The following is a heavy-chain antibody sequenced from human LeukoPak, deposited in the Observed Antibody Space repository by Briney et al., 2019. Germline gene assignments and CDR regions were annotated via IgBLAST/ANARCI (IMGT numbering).Heavy chain of an antibody. Sequence: ASVKVSCKASGYTFTSYGISWVRQAPGQGLEWMGWISAYNGNTNYAQKLQGRVTMTTDTSTSTDYMELRSLRSDDTAVYYCARDQSEWWELQSRRHWFDPWGQGTLVTVSS. CDR3: ARDQSEWWELQSRRHWFDP. D-gene: IGHD1-26*01. CDR1: GYTFTSYG. J-gene: IGHJ5*02. V-gene: IGHV1-18*01. CDR2: ISAYNGNT.